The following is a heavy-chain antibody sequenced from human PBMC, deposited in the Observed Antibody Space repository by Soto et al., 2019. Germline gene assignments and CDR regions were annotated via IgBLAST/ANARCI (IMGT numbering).Heavy chain of an antibody. CDR2: VLPDSGGT. D-gene: IGHD3-22*01. Sequence: ASVKVSCKTSGYIFTDHLIHWVRQSPGQGLQWVGWVLPDSGGTNVAQAFQDRVTMTADTSITTAYMDLARLRPDDTAIFYCARGAQGFFPVSGIYFYFDHWGQGTPVTVSS. CDR3: ARGAQGFFPVSGIYFYFDH. CDR1: GYIFTDHL. V-gene: IGHV1-2*02. J-gene: IGHJ4*02.